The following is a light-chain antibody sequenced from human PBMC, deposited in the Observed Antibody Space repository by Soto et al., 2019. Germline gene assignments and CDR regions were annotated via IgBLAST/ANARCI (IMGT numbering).Light chain of an antibody. Sequence: QSVLTQPPSASGTPGQRVTVSCSGCSSKIGSNYVYWYQQLPGAAPKLLIYLNDQRPSGVPDRFSGSKSGTSASLAISGLRSEDEAEYFCAAWDDSLSGPVFGGGTKLTVL. CDR1: SSKIGSNY. V-gene: IGLV1-47*02. CDR2: LND. CDR3: AAWDDSLSGPV. J-gene: IGLJ2*01.